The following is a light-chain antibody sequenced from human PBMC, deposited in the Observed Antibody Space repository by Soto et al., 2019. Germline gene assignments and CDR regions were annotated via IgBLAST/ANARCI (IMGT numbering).Light chain of an antibody. CDR1: SSGIGNYDF. Sequence: QSVLTQPASVSGSPGQSITISCTGTSSGIGNYDFVSWYQQVPGTAPKAMIYEVSSRPSGVSNRFSGSKSGNTASLTISGLQAEDEAYYYCSSYTTSTSFILFGGGTKLTVL. CDR3: SSYTTSTSFIL. CDR2: EVS. J-gene: IGLJ2*01. V-gene: IGLV2-14*01.